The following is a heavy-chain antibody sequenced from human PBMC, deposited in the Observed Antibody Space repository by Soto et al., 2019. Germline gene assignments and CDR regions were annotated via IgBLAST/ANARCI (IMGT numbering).Heavy chain of an antibody. J-gene: IGHJ6*02. V-gene: IGHV4-61*01. CDR3: ARFLRYCRATTCSTRADV. Sequence: SETLSLTCTVSGGFVNSDTHSWSWIRQTPGKRLEWIGFIYSGGSTKNPSLRSRVTMSVDTSKNQFSLKLRSVIVADTAVYHCARFLRYCRATTCSTRADVWGQGITVTVSS. D-gene: IGHD1-1*01. CDR2: IYSGGST. CDR1: GGFVNSDTHS.